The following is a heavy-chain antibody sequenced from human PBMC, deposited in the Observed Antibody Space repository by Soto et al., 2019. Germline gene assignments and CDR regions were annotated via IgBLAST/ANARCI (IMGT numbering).Heavy chain of an antibody. CDR1: GFTFSSYA. D-gene: IGHD3-3*01. CDR2: ISGSGGST. Sequence: PGESLKISCAASGFTFSSYAMSWVRQAPGKGLEWVSAISGSGGSTYYADSVKGRFTISRDNSKNTLYLQMNSLRAEDTAVYYCAKYPSPYYDFWSGYYTDYWGQGTLVTVSS. J-gene: IGHJ4*02. V-gene: IGHV3-23*01. CDR3: AKYPSPYYDFWSGYYTDY.